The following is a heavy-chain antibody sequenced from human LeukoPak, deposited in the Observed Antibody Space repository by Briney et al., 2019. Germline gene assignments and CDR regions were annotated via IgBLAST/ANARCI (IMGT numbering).Heavy chain of an antibody. J-gene: IGHJ4*02. D-gene: IGHD4-23*01. CDR2: IYYSGST. V-gene: IGHV4-39*01. CDR3: ARLLSSVVTNY. Sequence: PSETLSLTCIVSGGSISSDNYYWGWIRQPPGKGLEWIGSIYYSGSTYYNPSLKSRVTISVDRSKNQFSLKLSSVTAADTAVYYCARLLSSVVTNYWGQGTLVTISS. CDR1: GGSISSDNYY.